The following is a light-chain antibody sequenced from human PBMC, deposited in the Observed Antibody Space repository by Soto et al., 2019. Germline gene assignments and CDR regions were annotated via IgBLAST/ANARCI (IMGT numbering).Light chain of an antibody. J-gene: IGKJ5*01. CDR1: QSVSSSY. Sequence: EVVMTQSQGTLSLSPGGRATLSCRASQSVSSSYLAWYQQKPGQVPRLLMYAASSRATGIPDRFSGSGSGTDFTLTISTLEAEDFAVYYCQQSSSSPITVGQGTRLEIK. V-gene: IGKV3-20*01. CDR3: QQSSSSPIT. CDR2: AAS.